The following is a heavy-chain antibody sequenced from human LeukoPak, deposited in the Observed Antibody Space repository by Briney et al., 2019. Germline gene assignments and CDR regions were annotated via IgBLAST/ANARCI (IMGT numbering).Heavy chain of an antibody. CDR2: IIPILGIA. CDR1: GGTFSSYA. D-gene: IGHD2/OR15-2a*01. V-gene: IGHV1-69*04. Sequence: SVKVSCKASGGTFSSYAISWVRQAPGQGLEWMGRIIPILGIANYAQKFQGRVTITADKSTSTAYMELSSLRSEDTAVYYCASRAGGRSIYFDYWGQGTLVTVSS. J-gene: IGHJ4*02. CDR3: ASRAGGRSIYFDY.